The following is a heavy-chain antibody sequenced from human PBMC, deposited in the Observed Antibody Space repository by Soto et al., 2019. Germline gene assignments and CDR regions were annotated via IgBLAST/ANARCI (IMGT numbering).Heavy chain of an antibody. CDR1: GFTFRTYN. D-gene: IGHD5-12*01. Sequence: EVQLVESGGGLVKPGGSLRLSCAASGFTFRTYNMHWVRQAPGKGLEWVSSISSTSSYIYYADSLKGRFTISRDNANNSLYLQINSLRAEDTAVYSCARGRGGYKSFYYYYGMDVWGQGTTVTVSS. J-gene: IGHJ6*02. CDR3: ARGRGGYKSFYYYYGMDV. CDR2: ISSTSSYI. V-gene: IGHV3-21*01.